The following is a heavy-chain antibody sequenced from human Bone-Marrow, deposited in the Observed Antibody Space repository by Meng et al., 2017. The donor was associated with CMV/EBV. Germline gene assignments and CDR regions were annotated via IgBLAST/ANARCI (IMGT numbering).Heavy chain of an antibody. D-gene: IGHD6-13*01. J-gene: IGHJ6*02. CDR1: GFTVSSNY. Sequence: GESLKISCAASGFTVSSNYMSWVRQAPGKGLEWVSVIYSGGSTYYADSVKGRFTISRDNSKNTLYLQMNSLRAEDTAVYYCARDSMPYSSSFYGMDVWGQGTTVTVSS. CDR3: ARDSMPYSSSFYGMDV. V-gene: IGHV3-53*05. CDR2: IYSGGST.